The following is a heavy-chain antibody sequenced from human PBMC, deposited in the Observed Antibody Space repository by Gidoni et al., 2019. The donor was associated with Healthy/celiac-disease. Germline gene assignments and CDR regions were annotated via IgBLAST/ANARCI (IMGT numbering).Heavy chain of an antibody. J-gene: IGHJ5*02. V-gene: IGHV3-11*01. D-gene: IGHD2-15*01. CDR1: GFTFRAYY. CDR2: ISSSGSTI. Sequence: QVQLVESGGGLVKPGGSLRLSGAASGFTFRAYYMRWIRQAPGKGLEWVSYISSSGSTIYYADSVKGRFTISRDNAKNSLYLQMNSLRAEDTAVYYCARGGYCSGGSCYYLTNWFDPWGQGTLVTVSS. CDR3: ARGGYCSGGSCYYLTNWFDP.